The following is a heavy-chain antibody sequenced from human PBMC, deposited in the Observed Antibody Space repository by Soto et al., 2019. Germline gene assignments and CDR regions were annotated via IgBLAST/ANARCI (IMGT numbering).Heavy chain of an antibody. CDR1: GFTFSSYS. Sequence: GGSLRLSCAASGFTFSSYSMNWVRQAPGKGLEWVSSISSSSSYIYYADSVKGRFTISRDNAKNSLYLQMNSLRAEDTAVYYCARSAGGYSGYAVILYWGQGTLVTVSS. V-gene: IGHV3-21*01. CDR2: ISSSSSYI. D-gene: IGHD5-12*01. J-gene: IGHJ4*02. CDR3: ARSAGGYSGYAVILY.